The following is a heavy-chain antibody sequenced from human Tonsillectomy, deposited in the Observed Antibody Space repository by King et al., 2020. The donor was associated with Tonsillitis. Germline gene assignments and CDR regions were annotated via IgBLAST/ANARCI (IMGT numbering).Heavy chain of an antibody. J-gene: IGHJ4*02. CDR3: ARESAVAGRFDY. D-gene: IGHD6-19*01. Sequence: VQLQESCPGLVKTSETLFLTCTVAGGSVSRGSYYWSWMRQPPGKGLEGIGYIYYSGRTHYNPPLKSRVTISVDTSKNQFSLKLSSVTAADTAVYYCARESAVAGRFDYWGQGTLVTVSS. CDR2: IYYSGRT. CDR1: GGSVSRGSYY. V-gene: IGHV4-61*01.